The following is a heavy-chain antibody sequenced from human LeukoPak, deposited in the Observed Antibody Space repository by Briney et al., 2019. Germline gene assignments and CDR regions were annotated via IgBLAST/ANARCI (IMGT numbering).Heavy chain of an antibody. D-gene: IGHD3/OR15-3a*01. CDR3: GSASLVFWTGYYIEWWGEGRMVSDCPLCT. Sequence: SEALSLTCVDSGGSISNINWWSGFRQSPGRGREWSGEIIDSGRTNDNPSLRRRVAISVDKFKHHHSHKITSVIAADTGVYFCGSASLVFWTGYYIEWWGEGRMVSDCPLCTRGR. J-gene: IGHJ2*01. V-gene: IGHV4-4*02. CDR1: GGSISNINW. CDR2: IIDSGRT.